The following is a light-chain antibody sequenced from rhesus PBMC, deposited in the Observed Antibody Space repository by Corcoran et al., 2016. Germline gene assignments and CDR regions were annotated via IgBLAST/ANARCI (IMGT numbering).Light chain of an antibody. CDR3: QQYNKGST. CDR2: GAS. CDR1: QSVGSK. J-gene: IGKJ4*01. V-gene: IGKV3-42*02. Sequence: ETVVTQSPATLSLSPGERATLSCRASQSVGSKLAWYQQRPGQAPKLLIYGASSRATGIPDRFSGSGSGTEFTLTISSLEPEDVGVYYCQQYNKGSTFGGGTKVESK.